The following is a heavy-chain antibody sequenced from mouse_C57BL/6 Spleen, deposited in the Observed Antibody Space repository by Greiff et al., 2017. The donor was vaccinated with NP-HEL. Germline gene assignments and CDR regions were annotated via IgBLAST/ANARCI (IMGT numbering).Heavy chain of an antibody. V-gene: IGHV1-50*01. Sequence: QVQLQQPGAELVKPGASVKLSCKASGYTFTSYWMQWVKQRPGQGLEWIGEIDPSDNYTNYNQKFKGKATLTVDTSSSTAYMQLSSLTSEDSAVYYCARGELFTTVEADYWGQGTTLTVSS. D-gene: IGHD1-1*01. CDR1: GYTFTSYW. CDR2: IDPSDNYT. J-gene: IGHJ2*01. CDR3: ARGELFTTVEADY.